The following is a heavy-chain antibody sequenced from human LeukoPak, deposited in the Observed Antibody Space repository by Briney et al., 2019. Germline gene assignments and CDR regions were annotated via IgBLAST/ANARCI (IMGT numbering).Heavy chain of an antibody. CDR3: ARGPYYYDSSGYYILV. D-gene: IGHD3-22*01. J-gene: IGHJ4*02. CDR1: GGSFSGYY. V-gene: IGHV4-34*01. CDR2: INHSGST. Sequence: SETLSLTCAVYGGSFSGYYWSWIRQPPGKGLEWIGEINHSGSTNYNPSLKSRVTMSVDTSKNQFSLKLSSVTAADTAVYYCARGPYYYDSSGYYILVWGQGTLVTVSS.